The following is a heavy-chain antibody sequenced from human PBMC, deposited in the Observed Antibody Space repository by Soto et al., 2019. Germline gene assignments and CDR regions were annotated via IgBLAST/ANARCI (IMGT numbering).Heavy chain of an antibody. CDR1: GFTFSSYA. V-gene: IGHV3-30-3*01. J-gene: IGHJ5*02. D-gene: IGHD2-15*01. CDR3: ARGGYCSGGSCRRNWFDP. CDR2: ISYDGSNK. Sequence: GGSLRLSCAASGFTFSSYAMHWVRQAPGKGLEWVAVISYDGSNKYYADSVKGRFTISRDNSKNTLYLQMNSLRAEDTAVYYCARGGYCSGGSCRRNWFDPWGQGTLVTLSS.